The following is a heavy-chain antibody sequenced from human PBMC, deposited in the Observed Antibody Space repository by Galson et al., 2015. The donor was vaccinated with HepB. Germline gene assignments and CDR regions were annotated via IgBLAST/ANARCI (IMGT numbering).Heavy chain of an antibody. CDR1: GFDFSRHG. V-gene: IGHV3-33*07. D-gene: IGHD6-19*01. J-gene: IGHJ4*02. Sequence: SLRLSCAASGFDFSRHGMYWVRQVPGKGLEWVTVIWRDGRNQYYADPVKGRFTISRDNSKNTLYLQMNSLTVEDTAVYYCARESLSSAGYTLDSWGRGTLVTVS. CDR2: IWRDGRNQ. CDR3: ARESLSSAGYTLDS.